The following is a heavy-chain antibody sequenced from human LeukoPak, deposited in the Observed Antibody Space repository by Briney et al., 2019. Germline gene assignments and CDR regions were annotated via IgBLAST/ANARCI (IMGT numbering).Heavy chain of an antibody. V-gene: IGHV4-34*01. CDR2: TNHSGST. Sequence: SEILSLTCAVYGGSFSGYYWSWIRQPPGKGLEWIGETNHSGSTNYNPSLKSRVTISVDTSKNKFSLKLSSVTAADTAVYYCARSLLWFGSHFDYWGQGTLVTDSS. J-gene: IGHJ4*02. D-gene: IGHD3-10*01. CDR3: ARSLLWFGSHFDY. CDR1: GGSFSGYY.